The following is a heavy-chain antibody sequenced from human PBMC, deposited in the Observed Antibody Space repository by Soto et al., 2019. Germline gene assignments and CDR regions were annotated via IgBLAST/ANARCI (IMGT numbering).Heavy chain of an antibody. J-gene: IGHJ6*02. V-gene: IGHV4-31*03. Sequence: QVQLQESGPGLVKPSQTLSLTCTVSGVSISSGGYYWSWIRQHPGKVLEWIGYIYYSGSTYYNPSLKSRVTISVDTSKNQFSLKLSSVTAADTAVYYCARVSQYYYYGMDVWGQGTTVTVSS. CDR1: GVSISSGGYY. CDR2: IYYSGST. CDR3: ARVSQYYYYGMDV.